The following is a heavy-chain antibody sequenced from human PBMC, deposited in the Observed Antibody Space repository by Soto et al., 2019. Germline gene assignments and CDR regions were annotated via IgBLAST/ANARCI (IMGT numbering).Heavy chain of an antibody. V-gene: IGHV3-53*02. Sequence: EMQLVETGGGLIQRGGSLRLSCAASGFNVSSNYMSWVRQAPGKGLEWVSVIYSGGATYYADSVKGRFTISRDNSKNTLYLQMNSLRAEDTAVYYCARDAGGDSDHWGQGTLVTVSS. CDR2: IYSGGAT. D-gene: IGHD4-17*01. CDR1: GFNVSSNY. J-gene: IGHJ4*02. CDR3: ARDAGGDSDH.